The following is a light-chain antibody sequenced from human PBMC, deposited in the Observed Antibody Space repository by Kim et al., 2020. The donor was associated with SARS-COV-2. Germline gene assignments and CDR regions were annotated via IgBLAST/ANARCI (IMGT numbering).Light chain of an antibody. Sequence: EIVLTQSPATLSLSPGERATLSCRASQSISSYLAWNQQKPGQAPRLLIYDASKRATGIPARFSGSGSGTDFTLTISSLEPEDFALYYCQHHSNWLWTFGQGTKVDIK. J-gene: IGKJ1*01. CDR2: DAS. V-gene: IGKV3-11*01. CDR3: QHHSNWLWT. CDR1: QSISSY.